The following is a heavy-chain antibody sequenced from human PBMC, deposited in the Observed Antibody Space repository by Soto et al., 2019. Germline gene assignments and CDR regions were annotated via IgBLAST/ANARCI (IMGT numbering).Heavy chain of an antibody. CDR1: GFTFSSYA. D-gene: IGHD3-22*01. V-gene: IGHV3-30-3*01. CDR2: ISYDGSNK. Sequence: GGSLRLSCAASGFTFSSYAMHWVRQAPGKGLEWVAVISYDGSNKYYADSVKGRFTISRDNSKNTLYLQMNSLRAEDTAVYYCAREDYDSSGYYYPPLLDYWGQGTLVTVSS. CDR3: AREDYDSSGYYYPPLLDY. J-gene: IGHJ4*02.